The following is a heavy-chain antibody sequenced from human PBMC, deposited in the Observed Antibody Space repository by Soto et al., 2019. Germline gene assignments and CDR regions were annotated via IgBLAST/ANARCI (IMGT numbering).Heavy chain of an antibody. D-gene: IGHD2-21*02. J-gene: IGHJ5*02. CDR3: AREGGLAYCGGDCLYNWFDP. CDR2: TSYTGST. CDR1: GGSITSYH. V-gene: IGHV4-59*12. Sequence: PSETLSLTCIVSGGSITSYHWSWIRQFPGKGLEWIGYTSYTGSTNYNPSLKSRVTIVVDTSRNQFSLKLSSVTAADTAVYYCAREGGLAYCGGDCLYNWFDPWGQGTLVTVSS.